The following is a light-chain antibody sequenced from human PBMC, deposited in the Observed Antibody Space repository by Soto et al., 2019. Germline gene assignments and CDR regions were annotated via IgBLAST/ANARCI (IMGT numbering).Light chain of an antibody. Sequence: SYELTQPSSVSVSPGQTARITCSGDVLAKKYARWFQQKPGQAPVLVIYKDSERPSGIPGRFSGSSSGTTVTLTISGAQVEDEADYYCYSAADKKMTYVFGRATKVTVX. CDR2: KDS. J-gene: IGLJ1*01. V-gene: IGLV3-27*01. CDR1: VLAKKY. CDR3: YSAADKKMTYV.